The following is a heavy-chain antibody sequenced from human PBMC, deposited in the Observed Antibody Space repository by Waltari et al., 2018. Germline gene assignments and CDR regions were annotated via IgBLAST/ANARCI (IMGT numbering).Heavy chain of an antibody. CDR3: ARALGSSSWYRSPEYYYMDV. Sequence: QVQLQESGPGLVKPSQTLSLTCTVPGGSISSGDYYWSWIRQPPGKGREWIGSSYASGSTNYNPALKSRFTRSVDTSKNQFSLKLSSGTAADTAVYDCARALGSSSWYRSPEYYYMDVWGKGTTVTVSS. J-gene: IGHJ6*03. CDR2: SYASGST. D-gene: IGHD6-13*01. V-gene: IGHV4-30-4*08. CDR1: GGSISSGDYY.